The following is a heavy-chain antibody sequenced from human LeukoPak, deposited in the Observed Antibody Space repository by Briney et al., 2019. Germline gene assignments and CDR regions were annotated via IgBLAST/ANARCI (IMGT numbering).Heavy chain of an antibody. J-gene: IGHJ4*02. CDR3: ARPYYYDSSGYYFDY. V-gene: IGHV5-51*01. CDR1: GYSFTSYW. Sequence: GESLKISCKGSGYSFTSYWTGWVRQMPGKGLEWMGIIYPGDSDTRYSPSFQGQVPTSADKSISTAYLQWSSLKASDTAMYYCARPYYYDSSGYYFDYWGQGTLVTVSS. CDR2: IYPGDSDT. D-gene: IGHD3-22*01.